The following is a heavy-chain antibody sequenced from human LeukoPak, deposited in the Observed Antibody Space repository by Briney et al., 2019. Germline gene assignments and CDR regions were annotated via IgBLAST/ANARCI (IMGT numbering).Heavy chain of an antibody. Sequence: GGSLRLSCAASGFTFSSYGMHWVRQAPGKGLEWVAFIRYDGSNKYYADSVKGRFTISRDNSKSTLYLQMNSLRAEDTAVYYCASIESSSSWHFFDYWGQGTLVTVSS. V-gene: IGHV3-30*02. D-gene: IGHD6-13*01. J-gene: IGHJ4*02. CDR1: GFTFSSYG. CDR2: IRYDGSNK. CDR3: ASIESSSSWHFFDY.